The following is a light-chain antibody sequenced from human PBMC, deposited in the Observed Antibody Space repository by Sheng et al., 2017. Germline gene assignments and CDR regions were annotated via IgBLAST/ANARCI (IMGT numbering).Light chain of an antibody. J-gene: IGKJ5*01. CDR1: LNINSN. Sequence: EIVMTQSPATLSVSPGERATLSCRASLNINSNLAWYQQKPGQAPRLLIYGASIRATGIPARFSGSGSGTEFTLTISSLQSEDFAVYYCQQYSDWPPLTFGQGTRLEIK. V-gene: IGKV3-15*01. CDR2: GAS. CDR3: QQYSDWPPLT.